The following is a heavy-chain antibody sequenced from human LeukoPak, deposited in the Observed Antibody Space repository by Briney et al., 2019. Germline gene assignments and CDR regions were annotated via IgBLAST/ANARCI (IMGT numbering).Heavy chain of an antibody. D-gene: IGHD2-15*01. CDR1: GFTFSSYA. V-gene: IGHV3-30-3*01. CDR2: ISYDGSNK. J-gene: IGHJ4*02. CDR3: AKVPPVVVAAKYSDY. Sequence: GGSLRLSCAASGFTFSSYAMHWVRQAPGKGLEWVAVISYDGSNKYYADSVKGRFTISRDNSKNTLYLQMNSLRAEDTAVYYCAKVPPVVVAAKYSDYWGQGTLVTVSS.